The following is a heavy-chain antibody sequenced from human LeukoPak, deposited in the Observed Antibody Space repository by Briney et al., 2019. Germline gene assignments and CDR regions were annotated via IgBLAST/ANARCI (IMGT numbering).Heavy chain of an antibody. Sequence: SVKVSCKASGGTFSSYAISRVRQAPGQGLEWMGGIIPIFGTANYAQKFQGRVTITADESTSTAYMELSSLRSEDTAVYYCARAIVVVVAATPVLNWFDPWGQGTLVTVSS. J-gene: IGHJ5*02. CDR1: GGTFSSYA. D-gene: IGHD2-15*01. CDR2: IIPIFGTA. V-gene: IGHV1-69*01. CDR3: ARAIVVVVAATPVLNWFDP.